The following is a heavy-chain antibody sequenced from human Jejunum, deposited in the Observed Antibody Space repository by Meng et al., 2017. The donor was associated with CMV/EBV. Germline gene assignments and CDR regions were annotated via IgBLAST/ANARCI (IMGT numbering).Heavy chain of an antibody. CDR1: GYTFTSYD. V-gene: IGHV1-2*06. CDR2: INPNNGGA. CDR3: ARDLSGYYSFVDY. Sequence: QVRVVQSGGEVKKSGASVKVSGKASGYTFTSYDINWVRQGTGQGLEWMGRINPNNGGANYAQQFQGRVTMTTDTSISTAYMELSRLRSDDTAVYYCARDLSGYYSFVDYWGQGTLVTVSS. J-gene: IGHJ4*02. D-gene: IGHD3-22*01.